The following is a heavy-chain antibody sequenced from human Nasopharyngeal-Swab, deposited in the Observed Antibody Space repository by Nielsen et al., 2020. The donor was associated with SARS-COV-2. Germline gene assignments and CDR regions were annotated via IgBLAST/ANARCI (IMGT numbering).Heavy chain of an antibody. CDR3: ARERGGRAARLRNNWFDP. J-gene: IGHJ5*02. V-gene: IGHV4-39*07. CDR2: IYYSGST. Sequence: SETLSLTCTVSGGSISSSSYYWGWIRQPPGKGLEWIGSIYYSGSTNYNPSLKSRVTISVDTSKNQFSLKLSSVTAADTAVYYCARERGGRAARLRNNWFDPWGQGTLVTVSS. CDR1: GGSISSSSYY. D-gene: IGHD6-6*01.